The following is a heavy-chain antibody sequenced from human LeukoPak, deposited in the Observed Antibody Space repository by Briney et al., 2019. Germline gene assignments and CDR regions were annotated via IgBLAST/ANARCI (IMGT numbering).Heavy chain of an antibody. CDR1: GFTFSSYG. D-gene: IGHD5-18*01. Sequence: GGSLRLSCAASGFTFSSYGMHWVRQAPGKGLEWVAFIRYDGTITYYADSVKGRFTISRDNSKNTLYLQMNSLRAVDTAVYYCAKANTYYLDYWGQRTLVTVSS. CDR2: IRYDGTIT. CDR3: AKANTYYLDY. J-gene: IGHJ4*02. V-gene: IGHV3-30*02.